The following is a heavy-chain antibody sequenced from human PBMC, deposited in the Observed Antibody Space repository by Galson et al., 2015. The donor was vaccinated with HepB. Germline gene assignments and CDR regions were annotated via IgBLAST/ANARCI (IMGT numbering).Heavy chain of an antibody. V-gene: IGHV1-69*13. Sequence: SVKVSCKASGGTFSSYAISWVRQAPGQGLEWMGGIIPIFGTANYAQKFQGRVTITADESTSTAYMELSSLRSEDTAVYYCASFNFRPDYYDSVPVGYYYMDVWGKVTTGTVSS. J-gene: IGHJ6*03. CDR1: GGTFSSYA. CDR3: ASFNFRPDYYDSVPVGYYYMDV. CDR2: IIPIFGTA. D-gene: IGHD3-22*01.